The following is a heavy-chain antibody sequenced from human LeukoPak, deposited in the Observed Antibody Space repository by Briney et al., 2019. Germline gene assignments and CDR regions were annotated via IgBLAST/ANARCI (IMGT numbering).Heavy chain of an antibody. CDR3: ARVASTGPFDH. J-gene: IGHJ4*02. V-gene: IGHV4-59*01. CDR2: IHYSGST. Sequence: PSETLSLTCTVSEGSMSDYYWSWIRQPPGKGLEWIGCIHYSGSTDYNPSLKSRVTMSVDTSKNQFSLKLRSVTAADMAVYYCARVASTGPFDHWGQGTLVTVSS. D-gene: IGHD2-8*02. CDR1: EGSMSDYY.